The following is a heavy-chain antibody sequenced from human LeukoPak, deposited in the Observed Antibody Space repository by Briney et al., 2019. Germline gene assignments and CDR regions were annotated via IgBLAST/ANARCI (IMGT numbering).Heavy chain of an antibody. CDR1: GYTFTSYY. CDR2: INPSGGGA. V-gene: IGHV1-46*01. J-gene: IGHJ4*02. CDR3: ARDPSGGQSPGDY. Sequence: ASVKVSCKASGYTFTSYYMHWVRQAPGQGLEWMGIINPSGGGASSAQKFQGRVTMTRDTSISTAYMELSRLRSDDTAVYYCARDPSGGQSPGDYWGQGTLVTVSS. D-gene: IGHD4-23*01.